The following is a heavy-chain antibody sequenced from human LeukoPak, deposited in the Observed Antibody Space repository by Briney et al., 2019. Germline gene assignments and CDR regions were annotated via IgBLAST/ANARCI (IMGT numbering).Heavy chain of an antibody. V-gene: IGHV1-2*02. J-gene: IGHJ3*02. CDR3: ARYFYDSSGSSSDAFDI. CDR1: GYTFTSYY. D-gene: IGHD3-22*01. CDR2: INPNSGGT. Sequence: ASVKVSCKTSGYTFTSYYMHWVRQAPGQGLEWMGWINPNSGGTNYAQRFQGRVTMTRDTSMSTAYMELSRLRSDDSAVYYCARYFYDSSGSSSDAFDIWGQGTMVTVSS.